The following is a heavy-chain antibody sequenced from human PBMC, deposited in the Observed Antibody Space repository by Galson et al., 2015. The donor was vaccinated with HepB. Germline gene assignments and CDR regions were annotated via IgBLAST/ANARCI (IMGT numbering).Heavy chain of an antibody. CDR3: ARGKGYYYGSGPHYKDY. CDR1: GGSISSADYY. D-gene: IGHD3-10*01. V-gene: IGHV4-31*03. Sequence: TLSLTCTVSGGSISSADYYWSWVRQHPGEGLEWIGYIQHSGSTYQNPSLKRRVIMSVDTSKNQFFLKLTSVTVADTAVYYCARGKGYYYGSGPHYKDYWGQGTLVTVSS. J-gene: IGHJ4*02. CDR2: IQHSGST.